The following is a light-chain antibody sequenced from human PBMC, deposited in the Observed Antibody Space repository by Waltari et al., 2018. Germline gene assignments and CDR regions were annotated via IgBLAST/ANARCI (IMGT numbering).Light chain of an antibody. CDR2: DVS. CDR1: SSDVGGYKS. Sequence: QSALTQPRSVSGSPGQSVTISCTGTSSDVGGYKSVSWYQQYPGKAPKLMIYDVSEWPYGCPDRFSGPKAGNTASPTVSGLQAEDEADYYCCSHAGSYVIFGGGTKLTVL. CDR3: CSHAGSYVI. V-gene: IGLV2-11*01. J-gene: IGLJ2*01.